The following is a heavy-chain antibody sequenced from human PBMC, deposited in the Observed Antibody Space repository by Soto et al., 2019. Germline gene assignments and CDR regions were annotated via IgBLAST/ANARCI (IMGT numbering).Heavy chain of an antibody. V-gene: IGHV1-46*01. Sequence: QVQLVQSGAEVKKPGASVKVSCKASGYTFTSYYMHWVRQAPGQGLEWMGIINPSGGSTSYAKKFQGRVTMTRDTSTSTVYMELSSLRSEDTAVYYCARAGSSSWYSFYYYGMDVWGQGTTVTVSS. CDR3: ARAGSSSWYSFYYYGMDV. CDR2: INPSGGST. D-gene: IGHD6-13*01. CDR1: GYTFTSYY. J-gene: IGHJ6*02.